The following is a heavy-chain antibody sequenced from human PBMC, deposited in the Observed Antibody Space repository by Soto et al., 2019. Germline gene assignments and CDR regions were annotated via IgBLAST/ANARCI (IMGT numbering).Heavy chain of an antibody. CDR2: INAGNGNT. J-gene: IGHJ4*02. CDR1: GYTFTSYA. Sequence: GASVKVSCKASGYTFTSYAMHWVRQAPGQRLEWMGWINAGNGNTKYSQKFQGRVTITRDTSASTAYMELSSLRSEDTAVYYCVRDPGSSGFSFDYWGPGTLVTVSS. D-gene: IGHD3-22*01. V-gene: IGHV1-3*01. CDR3: VRDPGSSGFSFDY.